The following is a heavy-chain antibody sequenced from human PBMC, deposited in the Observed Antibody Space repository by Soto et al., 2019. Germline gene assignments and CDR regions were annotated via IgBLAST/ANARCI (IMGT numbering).Heavy chain of an antibody. D-gene: IGHD3-10*01. CDR1: GGSISSSSYY. J-gene: IGHJ6*02. CDR3: ARHLGGYYYYGMDV. CDR2: ISYSGST. V-gene: IGHV4-39*01. Sequence: SETLSLTCTVSGGSISSSSYYWGWIRQPPGKGLEWIGSISYSGSTYYNPSLKSRVTISVGTSKNQFSLKLSSVTAADTAVYYCARHLGGYYYYGMDVWGQGTTVTVSS.